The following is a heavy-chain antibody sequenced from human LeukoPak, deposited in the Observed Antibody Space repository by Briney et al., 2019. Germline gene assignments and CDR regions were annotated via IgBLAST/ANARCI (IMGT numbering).Heavy chain of an antibody. D-gene: IGHD2-2*01. CDR2: IIPIFGTA. J-gene: IGHJ6*02. Sequence: ASVKVSCKASGGTFSSYAISWVRQAPGQGLEWMGGIIPIFGTANYAQKFQGRVTITADESTSTAYMELSSLRSEDTAVYYCARANIVVVPAALYYYYYGMDVWGQGTTVTVSS. CDR3: ARANIVVVPAALYYYYYGMDV. CDR1: GGTFSSYA. V-gene: IGHV1-69*13.